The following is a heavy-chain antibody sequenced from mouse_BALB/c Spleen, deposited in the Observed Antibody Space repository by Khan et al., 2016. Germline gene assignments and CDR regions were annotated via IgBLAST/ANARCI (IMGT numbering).Heavy chain of an antibody. CDR2: INPDSSTI. CDR1: GFDFSRYW. V-gene: IGHV4-1*02. CDR3: ARLHYYGYMNY. Sequence: EVQLQESGGGLVQPGGSLKLSCAASGFDFSRYWMSWVRQAPGKGLEWIGEINPDSSTINYTPSLKDKFIISRDNAKNTLYLQMSKVRSEDTSLYFCARLHYYGYMNYWGQGTTLTVSS. D-gene: IGHD1-2*01. J-gene: IGHJ2*01.